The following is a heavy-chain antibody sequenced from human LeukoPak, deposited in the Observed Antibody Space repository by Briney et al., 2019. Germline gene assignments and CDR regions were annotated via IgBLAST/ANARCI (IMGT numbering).Heavy chain of an antibody. D-gene: IGHD6-19*01. CDR3: AKNQGAGSFDY. V-gene: IGHV3-23*01. J-gene: IGHJ4*02. Sequence: GGSLRLSCAASGFTFSSYAMSWVRQAPGKGLEWVSVISGSGGSTYYADSVEGRFTISRDNSKNTLYLQMNSLRAEDTAVYYCAKNQGAGSFDYWGQGTLVTVSS. CDR1: GFTFSSYA. CDR2: ISGSGGST.